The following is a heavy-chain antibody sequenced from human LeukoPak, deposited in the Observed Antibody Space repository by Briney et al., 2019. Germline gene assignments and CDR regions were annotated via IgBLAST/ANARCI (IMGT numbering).Heavy chain of an antibody. CDR2: IRFDDTIK. V-gene: IGHV3-30*02. D-gene: IGHD3-22*01. CDR3: ARAGYYYDSSGYFDY. Sequence: PGGSLRLSCAASGFTLSTYGMHWVRQAPGKGLERVAFIRFDDTIKYYADSVKGGFTISRENAKNSLFLQMNSLRAEDTAVYYCARAGYYYDSSGYFDYWGQGTLVTVSS. CDR1: GFTLSTYG. J-gene: IGHJ4*02.